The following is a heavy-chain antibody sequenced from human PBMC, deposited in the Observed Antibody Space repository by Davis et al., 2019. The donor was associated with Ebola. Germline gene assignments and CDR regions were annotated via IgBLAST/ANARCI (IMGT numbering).Heavy chain of an antibody. CDR2: ISAYNGNT. Sequence: AASVKVSCKASGYTFKNYAISWVRQAPGQGLEWMGWISAYNGNTNYAQILQGRVTMTTDTSTGTAYMDLRSLRSDDTAVYFCARTSIVGTTTTASDIWGQGTKVTVSS. D-gene: IGHD1-26*01. V-gene: IGHV1-18*01. CDR1: GYTFKNYA. CDR3: ARTSIVGTTTTASDI. J-gene: IGHJ3*02.